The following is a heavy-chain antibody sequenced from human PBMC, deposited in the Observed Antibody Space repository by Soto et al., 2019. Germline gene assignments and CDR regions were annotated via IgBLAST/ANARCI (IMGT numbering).Heavy chain of an antibody. CDR3: ARESEDLTSNFDY. J-gene: IGHJ4*02. Sequence: SLRLSCAASGFTFTRYSMNWVRQAPGKGLEWVSSISSTTNYIYYADSMKGRFTVSRDNAKNSVYLEMNSLSAEDTAVYYCARESEDLTSNFDYWGQGTLVTVSS. CDR1: GFTFTRYS. V-gene: IGHV3-21*01. CDR2: ISSTTNYI.